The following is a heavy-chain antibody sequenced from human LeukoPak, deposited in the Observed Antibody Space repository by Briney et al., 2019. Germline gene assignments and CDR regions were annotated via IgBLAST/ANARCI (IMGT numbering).Heavy chain of an antibody. D-gene: IGHD3-22*01. J-gene: IGHJ4*02. CDR1: GYTLTELS. CDR3: ATGLPNYYDSRGYPDY. CDR2: FDPEDGET. Sequence: GASVKVSCKVSGYTLTELSMHWVRQAPGKGLEWMGGFDPEDGETIYAQKFQGRVTMTEDTSTDTAYMELSSLRSEDTAVYYCATGLPNYYDSRGYPDYWGRGTLVTVSS. V-gene: IGHV1-24*01.